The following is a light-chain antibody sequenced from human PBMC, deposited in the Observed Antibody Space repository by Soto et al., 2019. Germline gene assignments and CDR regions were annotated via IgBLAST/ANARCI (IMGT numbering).Light chain of an antibody. V-gene: IGKV1-5*01. CDR2: DAS. CDR3: QQYNSFSRT. J-gene: IGKJ1*01. Sequence: DIEMTQSPSTLSASIGDGVTITCRASESIRTWLAWYQHRQGKVPKFLIYDASSLESGVPSRFRGRGSRTEFTLPLSRLQPDDFETYYCQQYNSFSRTFGQGTKVDIK. CDR1: ESIRTW.